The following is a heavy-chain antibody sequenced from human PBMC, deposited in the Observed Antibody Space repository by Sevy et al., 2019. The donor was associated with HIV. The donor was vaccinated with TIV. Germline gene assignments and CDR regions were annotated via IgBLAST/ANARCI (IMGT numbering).Heavy chain of an antibody. CDR2: MNPNSGNT. Sequence: ASVKVSCKASGYTFTSYDINWVRQATGQGLEWMGWMNPNSGNTGYAQKFQGRVTITRNTSISTAYMELSSLRSEDTAVYYCAREGHCSGYYYIDYWGQGTLVTVSS. J-gene: IGHJ4*02. CDR1: GYTFTSYD. D-gene: IGHD3-22*01. CDR3: AREGHCSGYYYIDY. V-gene: IGHV1-8*03.